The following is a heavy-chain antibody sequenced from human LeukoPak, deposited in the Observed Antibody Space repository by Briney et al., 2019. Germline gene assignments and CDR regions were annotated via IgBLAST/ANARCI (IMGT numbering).Heavy chain of an antibody. J-gene: IGHJ4*02. CDR1: GFTFSSYS. Sequence: GGSLRLSCAASGFTFSSYSMAWVRQAPGKGLEWVANIKQGGSAKYYVDSVKGRFTISRDNAKNSLFLQMNSLRAEDTAVYYCARSRSSSCIFDYWGQGTLVTVSS. CDR2: IKQGGSAK. V-gene: IGHV3-7*02. D-gene: IGHD6-13*01. CDR3: ARSRSSSCIFDY.